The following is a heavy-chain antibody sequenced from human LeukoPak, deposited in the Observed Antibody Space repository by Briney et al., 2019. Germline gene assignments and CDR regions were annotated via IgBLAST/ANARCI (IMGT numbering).Heavy chain of an antibody. CDR3: ATVVVTAIQDY. J-gene: IGHJ4*02. CDR1: GFTFSSYS. CDR2: ISYDGSNK. V-gene: IGHV3-30*03. D-gene: IGHD2-21*02. Sequence: GGSLRLSCAASGFTFSSYSMNWVRQAPGKGLEWVAVISYDGSNKYYADSVKGRFTISRDNSKNTLYLQMNSLRAEDTAVYYCATVVVTAIQDYWGQGALVTVSS.